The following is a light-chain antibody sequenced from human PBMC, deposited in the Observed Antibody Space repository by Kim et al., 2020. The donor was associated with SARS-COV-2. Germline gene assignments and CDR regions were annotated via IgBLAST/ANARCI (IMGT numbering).Light chain of an antibody. CDR3: LQDYTYPWT. Sequence: QMTQSPSSLSASIGDRVTITCRPSQGIRNDLSWYQQKPGQAPKVLVYAASSLQPGVPSRFSGSGSDTDFTLTISSLQPEDAATYYCLQDYTYPWTFGQGTKVDIK. J-gene: IGKJ1*01. V-gene: IGKV1-6*01. CDR1: QGIRND. CDR2: AAS.